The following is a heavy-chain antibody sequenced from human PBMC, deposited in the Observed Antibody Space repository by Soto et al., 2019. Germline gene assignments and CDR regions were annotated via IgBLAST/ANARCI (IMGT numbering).Heavy chain of an antibody. CDR3: ARVWGSSKARNRYYYYGMDV. V-gene: IGHV1-69*12. D-gene: IGHD6-13*01. CDR2: IIPIFGTA. J-gene: IGHJ6*02. CDR1: GGTFSSYA. Sequence: QVQLVQSGAEVKKPGSSVKVSCKASGGTFSSYAISWVRQAPGQGLEWMGGIIPIFGTANYAQKFQGRVTITADESTSTAYMELSSLRSEDTAVYYCARVWGSSKARNRYYYYGMDVWGQGTTVTVSS.